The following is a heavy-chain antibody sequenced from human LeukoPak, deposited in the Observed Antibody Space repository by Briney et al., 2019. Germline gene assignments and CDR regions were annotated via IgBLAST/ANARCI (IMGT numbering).Heavy chain of an antibody. CDR2: VHLSGAT. Sequence: PSETLSLTCAVSGGSIMTTNWWSWVRQPPGKGLEWIGEVHLSGATNYNPSLESRVSMSIDTPKNQFSLNLTSVTAADTALYYCARGPVRLARPYDFWGQGTLVTVSS. J-gene: IGHJ4*02. V-gene: IGHV4-4*02. CDR1: GGSIMTTNW. D-gene: IGHD3-9*01. CDR3: ARGPVRLARPYDF.